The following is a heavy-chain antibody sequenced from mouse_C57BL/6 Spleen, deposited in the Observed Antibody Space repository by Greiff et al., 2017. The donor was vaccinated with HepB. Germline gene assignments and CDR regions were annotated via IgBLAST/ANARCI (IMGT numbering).Heavy chain of an antibody. CDR2: IDPETGGT. D-gene: IGHD2-1*01. CDR3: TRRSTIYSRYFDY. V-gene: IGHV1-15*01. J-gene: IGHJ2*01. Sequence: QVQLQQSGAELVRPGASVTLSCKASGYTFTDYEMHWVKQTPVHGLEWIGAIDPETGGTAYNQKFKGKAILTAAKSSSTAYMALRSLPSEDSAVYYCTRRSTIYSRYFDYWGQGTTLTVSS. CDR1: GYTFTDYE.